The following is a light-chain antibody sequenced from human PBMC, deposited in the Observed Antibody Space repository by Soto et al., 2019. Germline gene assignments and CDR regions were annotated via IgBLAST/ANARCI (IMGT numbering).Light chain of an antibody. CDR3: QPSYSVPYT. CDR2: AAS. J-gene: IGKJ5*01. CDR1: QIISTY. V-gene: IGKV1-39*01. Sequence: DIQMTQSPRSLFASIGGRGTITCRPSQIISTYLTWYQQKPGKAPKLLIKAASSLQSGVPSRSSGSGSGTDFTFTISSLHPEDFATYYCQPSYSVPYTFGQGTRLEL.